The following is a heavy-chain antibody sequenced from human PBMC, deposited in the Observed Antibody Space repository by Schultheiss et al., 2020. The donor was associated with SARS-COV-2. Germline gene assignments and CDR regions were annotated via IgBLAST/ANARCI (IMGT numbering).Heavy chain of an antibody. CDR1: GGSISSYY. CDR3: ARGAGAHVY. V-gene: IGHV4-4*07. Sequence: SETLSLTCTVSGGSISSYYWSWIRQPAGKGLEWIGRIYTSGSTYYNPSLKSRVSISVDTSTNQFSLKLNSVAAADTAVFYCARGAGAHVYWGQGTLVTVSS. J-gene: IGHJ4*02. D-gene: IGHD3-16*01. CDR2: IYTSGST.